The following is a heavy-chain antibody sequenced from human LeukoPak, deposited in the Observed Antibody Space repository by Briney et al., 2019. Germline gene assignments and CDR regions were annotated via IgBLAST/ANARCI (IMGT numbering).Heavy chain of an antibody. V-gene: IGHV1-8*01. CDR3: ARTLTYGDYDFDY. CDR1: GYTFTSYD. J-gene: IGHJ4*02. CDR2: MDPNSGNT. Sequence: ASVKVSCKASGYTFTSYDINWVRQATGQGLEWMGWMDPNSGNTGYAQKFQGRVTMTRDTSISTAYMELNGLRSEDTAVYYCARTLTYGDYDFDYWGQGTLVTVSS. D-gene: IGHD4-17*01.